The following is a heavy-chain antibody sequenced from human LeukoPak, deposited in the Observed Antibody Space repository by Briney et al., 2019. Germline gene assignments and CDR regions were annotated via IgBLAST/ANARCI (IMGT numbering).Heavy chain of an antibody. V-gene: IGHV3-73*01. D-gene: IGHD3-22*01. Sequence: GGSLRLSCAASGFTFSGSAMHWVRQASGKGLEWVGRIRSNANSYATAYAASVKGRFTISRDDSKNTAYLQMNSLKTEDTAVYYCTSQGPYDSSGYYDYWGQGTLVTVSS. CDR3: TSQGPYDSSGYYDY. J-gene: IGHJ4*02. CDR2: IRSNANSYAT. CDR1: GFTFSGSA.